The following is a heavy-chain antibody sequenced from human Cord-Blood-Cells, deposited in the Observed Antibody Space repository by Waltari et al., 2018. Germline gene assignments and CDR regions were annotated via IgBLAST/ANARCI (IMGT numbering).Heavy chain of an antibody. D-gene: IGHD5-18*01. CDR3: ARRGYSYGYDAFDI. CDR2: INHSGRT. CDR1: GGSFSGYY. V-gene: IGHV4-34*01. Sequence: QVQLQQWGAGLLKPSETLSLTCAVYGGSFSGYYWSWIRQPPGKGLEWIGEINHSGRTNSNPSLKSRVTISVDTSKNQFSLKLSSVTAADTAVYYCARRGYSYGYDAFDIWGQGTMVTVSS. J-gene: IGHJ3*02.